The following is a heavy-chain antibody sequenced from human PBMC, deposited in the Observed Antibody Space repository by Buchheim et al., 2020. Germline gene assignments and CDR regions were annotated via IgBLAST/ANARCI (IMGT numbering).Heavy chain of an antibody. CDR3: ARGYYDSSGAQGMEY. Sequence: EVQLVESGGGLVQPGGSLRLSCAASGFNFSDHYMDWVRQVPGKGLEWVGRTGNKANYYSTHYAASVKGRFTIPRDDSMNSWFLQMNSLKSEDTGVYYCARGYYDSSGAQGMEYWGQGAL. V-gene: IGHV3-72*01. CDR1: GFNFSDHY. CDR2: TGNKANYYST. J-gene: IGHJ4*02. D-gene: IGHD3-22*01.